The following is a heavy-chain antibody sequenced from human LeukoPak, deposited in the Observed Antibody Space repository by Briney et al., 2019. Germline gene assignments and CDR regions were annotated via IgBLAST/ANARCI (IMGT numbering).Heavy chain of an antibody. Sequence: GGSLRLSCAASGFTFSSYGMHWVRQAPGKGLEWVAFIRYDGSNKYYADSAKGRFTISRDNSKNTLYLQMNSLRAEDTAVYYCAKDGASGWFGEGYFDYWGQGTLVTVSS. CDR2: IRYDGSNK. CDR1: GFTFSSYG. J-gene: IGHJ4*02. V-gene: IGHV3-30*02. D-gene: IGHD3-10*01. CDR3: AKDGASGWFGEGYFDY.